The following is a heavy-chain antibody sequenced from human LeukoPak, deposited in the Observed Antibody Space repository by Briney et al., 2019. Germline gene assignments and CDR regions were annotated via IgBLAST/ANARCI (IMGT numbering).Heavy chain of an antibody. Sequence: SETLSLTCAVYGGSFSGYYWSWIRQPPGKGLEWIGEINHRGSTNYNPSLKSRVTISVDTSKNQFSLKLSSVTAADTAVYYCAREPYSGSYSDAFDIWGQGTMVTVSS. J-gene: IGHJ3*02. D-gene: IGHD1-26*01. CDR1: GGSFSGYY. CDR2: INHRGST. CDR3: AREPYSGSYSDAFDI. V-gene: IGHV4-34*01.